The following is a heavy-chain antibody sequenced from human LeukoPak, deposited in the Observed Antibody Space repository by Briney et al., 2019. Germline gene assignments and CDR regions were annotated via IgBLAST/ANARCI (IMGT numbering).Heavy chain of an antibody. V-gene: IGHV4-39*07. CDR1: GGSISSGGYY. Sequence: SETLSLTCTVSGGSISSGGYYWGWIRQPPGKGLEWIGSIYHSGSTYYNPSLKSRVTISVDTSKNQFSLKLSSVTAADTAVYYCARSFPLLWFGESHPGWFDPWGQGTLVTVSS. J-gene: IGHJ5*02. D-gene: IGHD3-10*01. CDR3: ARSFPLLWFGESHPGWFDP. CDR2: IYHSGST.